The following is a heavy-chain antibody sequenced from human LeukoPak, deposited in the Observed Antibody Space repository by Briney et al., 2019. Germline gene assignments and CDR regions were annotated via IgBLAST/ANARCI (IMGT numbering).Heavy chain of an antibody. CDR3: ARGELGYCSGGSCEHDY. Sequence: GGSLRLSCAASGFTFSSYSMNWVRQAPGKGLEWVSSISSSSSYIYYADSVKGRFTISRDNAKNSLYLQMNSLRAEDTAVYYCARGELGYCSGGSCEHDYWGQGTLVTVSS. CDR1: GFTFSSYS. CDR2: ISSSSSYI. D-gene: IGHD2-15*01. J-gene: IGHJ4*02. V-gene: IGHV3-21*01.